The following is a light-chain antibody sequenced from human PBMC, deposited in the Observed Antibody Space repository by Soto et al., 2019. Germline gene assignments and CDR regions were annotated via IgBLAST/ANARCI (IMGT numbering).Light chain of an antibody. CDR2: AAS. CDR1: QSISSY. V-gene: IGKV1-39*01. CDR3: QQSYSTLRT. J-gene: IGKJ1*01. Sequence: DIQMTQSPSSPSASVGDRVTITCRASQSISSYLNWYQQKPGKAPKLLIYAASSLQSGVQSRFSGSGSGTDFTLTISSLQPEDFATYYCQQSYSTLRTFGQGTKVEIK.